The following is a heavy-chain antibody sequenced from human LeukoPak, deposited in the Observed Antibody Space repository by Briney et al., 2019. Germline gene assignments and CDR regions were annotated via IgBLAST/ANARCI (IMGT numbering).Heavy chain of an antibody. CDR1: GGTFSSYA. Sequence: ASVKVFCKASGGTFSSYAISWVRQAPGQGLEWMGWINPNSGGTNYAQKFQGWVTMTRDTSISTAYMELSRLRSDDTAVYYCAITSAPYYYYGMDVWGQGTTVTVSS. V-gene: IGHV1-2*04. CDR2: INPNSGGT. J-gene: IGHJ6*02. D-gene: IGHD6-6*01. CDR3: AITSAPYYYYGMDV.